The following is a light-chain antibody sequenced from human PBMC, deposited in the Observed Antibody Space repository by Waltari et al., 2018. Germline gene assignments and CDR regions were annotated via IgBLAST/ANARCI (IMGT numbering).Light chain of an antibody. V-gene: IGLV2-11*02. CDR3: CSYVGSYALV. CDR2: DVT. CDR1: SSDVGGYNV. J-gene: IGLJ2*01. Sequence: QSALTQPRPVSGAPGKSGIIYCTRTSSDVGGYNVVSWYQQHPGKAPKLMIYDVTRRPSRVPDRFSGSKSGNTASLTISGLQADDEAVYYCCSYVGSYALVFGGGTKLTVL.